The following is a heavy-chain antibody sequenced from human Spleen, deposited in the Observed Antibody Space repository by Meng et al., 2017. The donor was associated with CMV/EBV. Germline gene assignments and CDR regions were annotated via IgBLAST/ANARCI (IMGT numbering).Heavy chain of an antibody. D-gene: IGHD1-26*01. CDR3: AKLRGPTPSGNAFDI. Sequence: GGSLRLSCAASGFTFSSFEMSWVRQAPGKGLEWVSGIRWNGETTGYADSVKGRFTISRDNAKNSLYLQMNSLRAEDTALYYCAKLRGPTPSGNAFDIWGQGTMVTVSS. J-gene: IGHJ3*02. V-gene: IGHV3-20*04. CDR1: GFTFSSFE. CDR2: IRWNGETT.